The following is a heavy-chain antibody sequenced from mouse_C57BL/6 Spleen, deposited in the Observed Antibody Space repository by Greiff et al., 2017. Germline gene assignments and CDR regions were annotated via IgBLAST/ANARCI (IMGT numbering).Heavy chain of an antibody. CDR3: AREGIYYDYDVWYFDV. CDR1: GYTFTNYW. CDR2: IYPGGGYT. D-gene: IGHD2-4*01. Sequence: QVQLKQSGAELVRPGTSVKMSCKASGYTFTNYWIGWAKQRPGHGLEWIGDIYPGGGYTNYNEKFKGKATLTADKSSSTAYMQFSSLTSEDSAIYYCAREGIYYDYDVWYFDVWGTGTTVTVSS. J-gene: IGHJ1*03. V-gene: IGHV1-63*01.